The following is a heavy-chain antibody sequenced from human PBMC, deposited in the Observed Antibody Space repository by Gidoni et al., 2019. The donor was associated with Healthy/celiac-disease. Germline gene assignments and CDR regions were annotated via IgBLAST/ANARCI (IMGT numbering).Heavy chain of an antibody. Sequence: QVQLVESGGGVVQPGRSLRLSCAASGFTFSSYAMHWVRQAPGKGLEWVAVISYDGSNKYYADSVKGRFTISRDNSKNTLYLQMNSLRAEDTAVYYCYSTTYYYDSSSPDAFDIWGQGTMVTVSS. CDR3: YSTTYYYDSSSPDAFDI. D-gene: IGHD3-22*01. V-gene: IGHV3-30*01. CDR2: ISYDGSNK. CDR1: GFTFSSYA. J-gene: IGHJ3*02.